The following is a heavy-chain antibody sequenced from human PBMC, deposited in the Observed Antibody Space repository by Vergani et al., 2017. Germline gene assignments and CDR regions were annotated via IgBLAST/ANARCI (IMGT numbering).Heavy chain of an antibody. J-gene: IGHJ4*02. Sequence: QVQVVQSGAEVKKSGASVKVSCKTSGYTFSNYYMHWVRQAPGQGLEWMGIINPSGGHTNYAQKFQGRVTMTRDTSTSTVYMELSSLRSEDTAIYYCARGYYGILTGYQDWGQGTLVTVSA. CDR1: GYTFSNYY. CDR3: ARGYYGILTGYQD. V-gene: IGHV1-46*03. CDR2: INPSGGHT. D-gene: IGHD3-9*01.